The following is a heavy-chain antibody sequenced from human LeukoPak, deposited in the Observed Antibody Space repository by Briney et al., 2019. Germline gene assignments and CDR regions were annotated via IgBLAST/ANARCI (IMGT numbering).Heavy chain of an antibody. D-gene: IGHD1/OR15-1a*01. V-gene: IGHV3-7*01. Sequence: GRSLRLSCAASGFTFSDYWMNWVRLAPGEGLEWVASIRQDGSEKSYLDSVKGRFTISRDNTWNSLYLQMNSLRAEDTAVYYCARDGTAPGLYFDLWGQGTLVTVSS. CDR1: GFTFSDYW. CDR2: IRQDGSEK. CDR3: ARDGTAPGLYFDL. J-gene: IGHJ4*01.